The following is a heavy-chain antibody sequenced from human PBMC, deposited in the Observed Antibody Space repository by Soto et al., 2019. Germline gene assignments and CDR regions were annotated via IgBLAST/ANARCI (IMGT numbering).Heavy chain of an antibody. CDR2: VSGHNGNT. CDR3: ARGSIVERPYFYMDV. Sequence: QAQLAQSGGEVKKPGASVRVSCKASGYPFISYGISWVRQATGQGPEWMGWVSGHNGNTYYAQKFQGRVTMTTDTATNTAYMELRSLRSDYTAVYYCARGSIVERPYFYMDVWGKGTTVTVSS. D-gene: IGHD2-21*01. CDR1: GYPFISYG. J-gene: IGHJ6*03. V-gene: IGHV1-18*01.